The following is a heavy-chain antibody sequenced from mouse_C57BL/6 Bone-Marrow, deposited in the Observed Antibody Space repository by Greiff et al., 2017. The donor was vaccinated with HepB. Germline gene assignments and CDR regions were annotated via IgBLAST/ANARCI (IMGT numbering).Heavy chain of an antibody. D-gene: IGHD2-4*01. J-gene: IGHJ4*01. CDR2: IYPRSGNT. Sequence: VKLVESGAELARPGASVKLSCKASGYTFTSYGISWVKQRTGQGLEWIGEIYPRSGNTYYNEKFKGKATLTADKSSSTAYMELRSLTSEDSAVYFCARGDYDDYAMDYWGQGTSVTVSS. CDR3: ARGDYDDYAMDY. CDR1: GYTFTSYG. V-gene: IGHV1-81*01.